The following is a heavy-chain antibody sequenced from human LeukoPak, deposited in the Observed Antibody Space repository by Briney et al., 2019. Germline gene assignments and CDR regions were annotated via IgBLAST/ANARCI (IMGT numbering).Heavy chain of an antibody. CDR2: IGTAGDT. CDR1: GFTFSSYD. CDR3: ARGYCSSTSCYVAFDI. Sequence: GGSLRLSCAASGFTFSSYDMHWVRQATGKGLEWVSAIGTAGDTYYPGSVKGRFTISRENAKNSLYLQMNSLRAGDTAVYYCARGYCSSTSCYVAFDIWGQGTMVTVSS. J-gene: IGHJ3*02. V-gene: IGHV3-13*01. D-gene: IGHD2-2*01.